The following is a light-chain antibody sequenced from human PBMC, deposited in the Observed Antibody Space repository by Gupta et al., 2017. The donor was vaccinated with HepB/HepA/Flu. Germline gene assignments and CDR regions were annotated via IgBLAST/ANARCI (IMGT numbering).Light chain of an antibody. CDR3: AAWEDSLDGHV. J-gene: IGLJ1*01. Sequence: QSVLTKPPSACGAPGQRVTISRPRSSSNIGSHTVNWYQQLPATAPKLLIYSNNQRPSGVPDRFSGSKSGTSASLAISGLQSEDEADYYCAAWEDSLDGHVFVTGTKVTVL. CDR2: SNN. CDR1: SSNIGSHT. V-gene: IGLV1-44*01.